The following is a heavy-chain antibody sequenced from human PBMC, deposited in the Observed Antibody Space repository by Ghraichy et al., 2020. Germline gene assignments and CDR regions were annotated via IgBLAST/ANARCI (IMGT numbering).Heavy chain of an antibody. Sequence: SETLSLTCGVSGGSISTGDYSWTWIRQAPGKGLEFIGYIYYGGSAHLNPSLKSRVTISVDGSRNRFSLDVTSVTAADAAVYYCAVLASHGVDVWGQGTTVAVSS. CDR1: GGSISTGDYS. CDR2: IYYGGSA. CDR3: AVLASHGVDV. J-gene: IGHJ6*02. V-gene: IGHV4-30-2*01. D-gene: IGHD3-3*01.